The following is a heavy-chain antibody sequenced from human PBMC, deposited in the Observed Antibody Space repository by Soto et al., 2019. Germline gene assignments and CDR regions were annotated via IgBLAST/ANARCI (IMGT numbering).Heavy chain of an antibody. CDR2: MNPNSGNT. CDR3: ARGAGCSGGSYSRGFYYYYYMDV. V-gene: IGHV1-8*01. J-gene: IGHJ6*03. CDR1: GYTFTSYD. Sequence: ASVKGSCKASGYTFTSYDINRVRQATGQGLEWMGWMNPNSGNTGYAQKFQGRVTMTRNTSISTAYMELSSLRSEDTAVYYCARGAGCSGGSYSRGFYYYYYMDVWGKGTTVTVSS. D-gene: IGHD2-15*01.